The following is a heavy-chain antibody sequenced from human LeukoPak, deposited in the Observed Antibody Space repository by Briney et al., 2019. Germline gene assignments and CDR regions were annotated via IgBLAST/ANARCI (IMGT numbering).Heavy chain of an antibody. J-gene: IGHJ4*02. CDR2: IIPILGIA. Sequence: ASVKVSCKASGGTFSSYAISWVRQAPGQGLEWMGRIIPILGIANYAQKFQGRVTITADKSTGTAYMELSSLRSEDTAVYYCARDHCSSTSCYGNVDYWGQGTLVTVSS. CDR3: ARDHCSSTSCYGNVDY. CDR1: GGTFSSYA. V-gene: IGHV1-69*04. D-gene: IGHD2-2*01.